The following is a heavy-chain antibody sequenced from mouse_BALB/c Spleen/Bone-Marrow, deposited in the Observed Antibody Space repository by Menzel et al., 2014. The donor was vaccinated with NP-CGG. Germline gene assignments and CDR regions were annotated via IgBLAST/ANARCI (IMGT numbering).Heavy chain of an antibody. D-gene: IGHD1-1*01. CDR2: IYPGNSGT. J-gene: IGHJ2*03. CDR1: GCSFTSYW. Sequence: EVQLQESGTVLARPGASVKMSCKASGCSFTSYWMYWIKQRPGQGLEWIGAIYPGNSGTSYNQNFKGKAKLTAVTSASTAYMELSSLTNEDSAVYYCTRSITTAVEFDYWGQGTSLTVSS. V-gene: IGHV1-5*01. CDR3: TRSITTAVEFDY.